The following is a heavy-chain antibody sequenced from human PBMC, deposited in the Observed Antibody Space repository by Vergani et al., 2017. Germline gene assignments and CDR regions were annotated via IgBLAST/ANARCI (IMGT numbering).Heavy chain of an antibody. Sequence: QVQLVQSGAEVKKPGASVKVSCKASGYTFTSYYMHWVRQAPGQGLEWMGIINPSGGSTSYAQQFQGRVTMTRDTSTSTVYMELSSLRSEDTAVYYCARDRVTMVRGVIFPYYYGMDVWGQGTTVTVSS. CDR1: GYTFTSYY. CDR2: INPSGGST. V-gene: IGHV1-46*01. J-gene: IGHJ6*02. D-gene: IGHD3-10*01. CDR3: ARDRVTMVRGVIFPYYYGMDV.